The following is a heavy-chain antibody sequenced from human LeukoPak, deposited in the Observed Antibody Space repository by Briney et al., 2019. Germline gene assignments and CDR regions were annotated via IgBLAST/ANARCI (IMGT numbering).Heavy chain of an antibody. CDR2: INPSGGST. D-gene: IGHD3-22*01. Sequence: GASVKVSCKASGYTFTSYYMHWVRQAPGQGLEWMGIINPSGGSTSYAQKFQGRVTMTRVTSTSTVYMELSSLRSEDTAVYYCARARAFLTMIAPNDYWGQGTLVTVSS. CDR1: GYTFTSYY. J-gene: IGHJ4*02. CDR3: ARARAFLTMIAPNDY. V-gene: IGHV1-46*01.